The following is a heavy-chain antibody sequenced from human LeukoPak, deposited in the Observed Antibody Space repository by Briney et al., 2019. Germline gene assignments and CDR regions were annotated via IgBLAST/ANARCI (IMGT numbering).Heavy chain of an antibody. V-gene: IGHV4-34*01. J-gene: IGHJ6*03. CDR1: GGSFSGYY. Sequence: MPSETLSLTCAVYGGSFSGYYWSWNRQPPGKGLEWIGEINHSGSTNYNPSLKSRVNISVDTSKNQFSLKLSSVTAADTAVYYCARGPRDAQYCSGGSCYAYYYYYMDVWGKGTTVTVSS. CDR2: INHSGST. CDR3: ARGPRDAQYCSGGSCYAYYYYYMDV. D-gene: IGHD2-15*01.